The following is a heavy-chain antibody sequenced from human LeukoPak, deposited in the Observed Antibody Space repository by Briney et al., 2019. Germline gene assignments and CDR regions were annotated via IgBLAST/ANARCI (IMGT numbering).Heavy chain of an antibody. CDR3: ARALLWFGELLFPYFDY. CDR2: ISAYNGNT. CDR1: GYTFTNYG. V-gene: IGHV1-18*01. J-gene: IGHJ4*02. Sequence: ASVKVSYKASGYTFTNYGISWVRQAPGQGLEWMGWISAYNGNTNYAQKLQGRVTMTTDTSTSIAYMELRSLRSDDTAVYYCARALLWFGELLFPYFDYWGQGTLVTVSS. D-gene: IGHD3-10*01.